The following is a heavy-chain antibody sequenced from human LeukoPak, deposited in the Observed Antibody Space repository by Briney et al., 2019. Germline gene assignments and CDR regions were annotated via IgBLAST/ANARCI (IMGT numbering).Heavy chain of an antibody. D-gene: IGHD4-17*01. V-gene: IGHV1-46*01. Sequence: ASVKVSCKASGFSLTNNYTHWVRQAPGQGLEWMGYMRPTDAYTGYAPKFQGRVTVTRDTSTNTIYMVLSSLRSEDTAVYYCARSDMTTVTTLLDYWGQGTLVTVSS. CDR1: GFSLTNNY. CDR3: ARSDMTTVTTLLDY. J-gene: IGHJ4*02. CDR2: MRPTDAYT.